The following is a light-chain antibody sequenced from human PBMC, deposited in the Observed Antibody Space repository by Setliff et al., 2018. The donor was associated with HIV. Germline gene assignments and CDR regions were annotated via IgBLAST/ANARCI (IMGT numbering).Light chain of an antibody. Sequence: QSVLAQPASVSGSPGQSITISFTGSSSDVGGYMSVSWYQQYPGEVPKLMIYDVTKRPSGISNRFSGSKSGSTASLTISGLQAEDEADYYCCSYAGSDTWIFGGGTKVTVL. CDR2: DVT. CDR3: CSYAGSDTWI. CDR1: SSDVGGYMS. V-gene: IGLV2-23*02. J-gene: IGLJ2*01.